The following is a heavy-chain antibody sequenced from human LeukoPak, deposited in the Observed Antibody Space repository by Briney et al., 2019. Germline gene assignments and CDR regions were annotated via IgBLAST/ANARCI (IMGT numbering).Heavy chain of an antibody. D-gene: IGHD6-13*01. CDR1: GYTLTELS. J-gene: IGHJ4*02. CDR3: ATESSSSWYGLNRNYFDY. CDR2: FDPEDGET. Sequence: ALVTVSCKVSGYTLTELSMHWVRQAPGKGLEWMGGFDPEDGETIYAQKFQGRVTMTEDTSTDTAYMELSSLRSEDTAVYYCATESSSSWYGLNRNYFDYWGQGTLVTVSS. V-gene: IGHV1-24*01.